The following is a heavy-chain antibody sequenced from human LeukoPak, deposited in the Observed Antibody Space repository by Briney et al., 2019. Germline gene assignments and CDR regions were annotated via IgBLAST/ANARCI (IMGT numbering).Heavy chain of an antibody. Sequence: ASVKVSCKASGYTFTSYGISWVRQAPGQGLEWMGWISAYSGNTNYAQKLQGRVTMTTDTSTSTAYTELRSLRSDDTAVYYCARDGRLGQAPWYLYYYYGMDVWGKGTTVTVSS. J-gene: IGHJ6*04. CDR3: ARDGRLGQAPWYLYYYYGMDV. V-gene: IGHV1-18*04. CDR1: GYTFTSYG. D-gene: IGHD6-13*01. CDR2: ISAYSGNT.